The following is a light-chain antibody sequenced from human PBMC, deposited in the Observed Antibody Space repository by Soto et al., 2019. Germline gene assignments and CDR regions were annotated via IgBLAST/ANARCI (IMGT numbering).Light chain of an antibody. Sequence: SYELTQPPSVSVSPGQTASITCSGDKLGDKYACWYQQKPGQSPVLVIYQDSKRPSGIPERFSGSNSGNTATLTISGTQAMDEADYYCQAWDSSNEVVFGGGTKVTVL. J-gene: IGLJ2*01. CDR2: QDS. CDR1: KLGDKY. V-gene: IGLV3-1*01. CDR3: QAWDSSNEVV.